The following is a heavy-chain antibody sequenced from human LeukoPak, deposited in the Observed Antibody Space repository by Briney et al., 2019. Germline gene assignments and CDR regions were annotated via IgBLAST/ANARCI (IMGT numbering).Heavy chain of an antibody. CDR2: ITNDGSST. CDR1: GFTFSSYW. CDR3: AREGDYGDYFDY. D-gene: IGHD4-17*01. Sequence: RGSLRLSCAASGFTFSSYWMHWVRQAPGKGLVWVSRITNDGSSTSHADSVKGRFTISRDNAENTLYLQMNSLRAEDTAVYYCAREGDYGDYFDYWGQGTLVTDFS. J-gene: IGHJ4*02. V-gene: IGHV3-74*01.